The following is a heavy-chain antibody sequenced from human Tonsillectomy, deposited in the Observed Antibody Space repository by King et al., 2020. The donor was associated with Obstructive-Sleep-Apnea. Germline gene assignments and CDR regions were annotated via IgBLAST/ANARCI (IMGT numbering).Heavy chain of an antibody. J-gene: IGHJ4*02. V-gene: IGHV3-23*04. D-gene: IGHD3-9*01. CDR1: GFTFSTYA. CDR2: ISGSGRST. CDR3: AKDSMDYDTLTGPVDY. Sequence: VQLVESGGGLVQPGGSLRLSCAASGFTFSTYAMSWVRQAPGKGLEWVSGISGSGRSTYYADSVKGRFNISRDSSKNTLYLQMNSLRAEDTAIYYCAKDSMDYDTLTGPVDYWGQGTLVTVSS.